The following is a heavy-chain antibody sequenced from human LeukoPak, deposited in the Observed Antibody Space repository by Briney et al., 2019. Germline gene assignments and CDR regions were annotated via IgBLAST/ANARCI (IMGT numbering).Heavy chain of an antibody. V-gene: IGHV3-23*01. CDR3: AKEWQQLAEPYNWFDS. CDR2: ISGSGGST. CDR1: GFTFSSYG. J-gene: IGHJ5*01. Sequence: GGSLRLSCAASGFTFSSYGMSWVRQAPGKGLEWVSAISGSGGSTYYADSVKGRFTISRDNSKNTLYLQMNSLRAEDTAVYYCAKEWQQLAEPYNWFDSWGQGTLVTVSS. D-gene: IGHD6-13*01.